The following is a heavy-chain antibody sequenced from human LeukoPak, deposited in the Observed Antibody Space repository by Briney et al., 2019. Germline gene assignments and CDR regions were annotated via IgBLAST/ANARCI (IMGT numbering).Heavy chain of an antibody. CDR1: GFTFDDYT. CDR2: ISWISDRV. V-gene: IGHV3-9*01. Sequence: PGGSLRLSCAASGFTFDDYTMHWVRQAPGKGPEWVSGISWISDRVAYADSVTGRFTISRDNAKNSLCLQMNSLRVEDTALYYCAKGYNSNWYGLQDYWGQGTLVTVSS. J-gene: IGHJ4*02. D-gene: IGHD6-13*01. CDR3: AKGYNSNWYGLQDY.